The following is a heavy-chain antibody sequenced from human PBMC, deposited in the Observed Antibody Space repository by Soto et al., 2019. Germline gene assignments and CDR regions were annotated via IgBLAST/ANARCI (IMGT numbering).Heavy chain of an antibody. CDR1: GGSISSYH. V-gene: IGHV4-59*01. CDR3: ACTGYSSGWYVGYYYFDY. Sequence: PSETLSLTCTVSGGSISSYHWSWIRQPPGKGLEWIGYIYYSGSTNYNPSLKSRVTISVDTSKNQFSLKLSSVTAADTAVYYCACTGYSSGWYVGYYYFDYWGQGTLVTVS. D-gene: IGHD6-19*01. J-gene: IGHJ4*02. CDR2: IYYSGST.